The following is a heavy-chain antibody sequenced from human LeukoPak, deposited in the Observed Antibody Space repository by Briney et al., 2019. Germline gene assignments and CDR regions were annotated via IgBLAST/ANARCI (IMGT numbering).Heavy chain of an antibody. D-gene: IGHD3-22*01. CDR2: INPNSGGT. Sequence: ASVKLSCKASGYTFTGYYMHWVRQAPGQGLEWMGRINPNSGGTNYAQKFQGRVTMTRDTSISTAYMELSRLRSDDTAVYYCARDGGYYDSSGYYFDYWGQGTLVTVSS. J-gene: IGHJ4*02. V-gene: IGHV1-2*06. CDR1: GYTFTGYY. CDR3: ARDGGYYDSSGYYFDY.